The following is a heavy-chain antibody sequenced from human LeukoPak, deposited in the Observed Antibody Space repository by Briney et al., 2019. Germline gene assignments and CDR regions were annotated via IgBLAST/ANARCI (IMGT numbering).Heavy chain of an antibody. J-gene: IGHJ2*01. CDR2: IRLGGGLT. CDR1: GFTFMNYV. CDR3: ARKITMVRGPLIKGYFDL. V-gene: IGHV3-23*01. D-gene: IGHD3-10*01. Sequence: PGGSLRLSCSGSGFTFMNYVMAWVRQAPGKGLEWVSSIRLGGGLTHSADPVKGRFIISRDVNTLFLQMNNLRPEDTDMYHCARKITMVRGPLIKGYFDLWGRGTLVSVSS.